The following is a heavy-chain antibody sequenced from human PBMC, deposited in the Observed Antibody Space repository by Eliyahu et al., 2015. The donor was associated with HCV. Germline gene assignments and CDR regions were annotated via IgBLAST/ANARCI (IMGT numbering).Heavy chain of an antibody. J-gene: IGHJ3*02. Sequence: EVQLVESGGGXVQPGRSLXLXCAASGXTFXDXAXXWVRQAPGKGLEWVSGISWNSGSIGYADSVKGRFTISRDNAKNSLYLQMNSLRAEDTALYYCAKAPRRRPTGTTKSQGAFDIWGQGTMVTVSS. CDR3: AKAPRRRPTGTTKSQGAFDI. CDR2: ISWNSGSI. CDR1: GXTFXDXA. D-gene: IGHD1-1*01. V-gene: IGHV3-9*01.